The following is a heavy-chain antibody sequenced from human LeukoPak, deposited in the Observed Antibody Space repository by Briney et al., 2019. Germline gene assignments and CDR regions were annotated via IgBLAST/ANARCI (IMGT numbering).Heavy chain of an antibody. J-gene: IGHJ6*02. D-gene: IGHD3-16*01. CDR3: ARDWGGGYYYYYGMDV. V-gene: IGHV3-21*01. Sequence: GGSLRLSCTASGFSFSGHWMHWVRQAPGKGLEWVSSISSSSSYIYYADSVKGRFTISRDNAKNSLYLQMNSLRAEDTAVYYCARDWGGGYYYYYGMDVWGQGTTVTVSS. CDR2: ISSSSSYI. CDR1: GFSFSGHW.